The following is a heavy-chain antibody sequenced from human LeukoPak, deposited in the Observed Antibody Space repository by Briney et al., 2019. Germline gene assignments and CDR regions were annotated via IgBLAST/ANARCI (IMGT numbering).Heavy chain of an antibody. CDR3: ARVSVVQLWSTFDY. J-gene: IGHJ4*02. D-gene: IGHD5-18*01. V-gene: IGHV4-30-2*01. CDR2: IYHSGST. Sequence: SETLSLTCADSGGSISSGGYSWSWIRQPPGKGLEWIGYIYHSGSTYYNPSLKSRVTISVDRSKNQFSLKLSSVTAADTAVYYCARVSVVQLWSTFDYWGQGTLVTVSS. CDR1: GGSISSGGYS.